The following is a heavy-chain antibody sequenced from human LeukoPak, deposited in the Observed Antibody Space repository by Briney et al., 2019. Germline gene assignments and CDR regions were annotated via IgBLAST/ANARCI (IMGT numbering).Heavy chain of an antibody. D-gene: IGHD3-22*01. CDR2: ISYDGSNK. Sequence: GGSLRLSCAASGFTFSSYGMHWVRQAPGKGLEWVAVISYDGSNKYYADSVKGRFTISRDNSKNTLYLQMNSLRAEDTAVYYCAKVDYDSSGYYYWSTYYFDYWGQRTLVTVSS. V-gene: IGHV3-30*18. CDR1: GFTFSSYG. CDR3: AKVDYDSSGYYYWSTYYFDY. J-gene: IGHJ4*02.